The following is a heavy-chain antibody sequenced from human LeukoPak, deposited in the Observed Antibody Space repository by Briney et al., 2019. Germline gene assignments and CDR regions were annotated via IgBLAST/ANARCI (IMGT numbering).Heavy chain of an antibody. Sequence: GGSLGLSCAASGFTFSSYWMHWVRQAPGKGLVWVSRINSDGSSTSYADSVKGRFTISRDNAKNTLYLQMNSLRAEDTAVYYCARGYTAMAPFDYWGQGTLVTVSS. CDR3: ARGYTAMAPFDY. CDR2: INSDGSST. V-gene: IGHV3-74*01. J-gene: IGHJ4*02. D-gene: IGHD5-18*01. CDR1: GFTFSSYW.